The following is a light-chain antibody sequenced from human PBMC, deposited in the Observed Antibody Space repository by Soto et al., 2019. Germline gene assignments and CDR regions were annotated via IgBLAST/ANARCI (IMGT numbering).Light chain of an antibody. CDR1: QSIGTW. CDR3: QQYSGP. CDR2: DAS. V-gene: IGKV1-5*01. J-gene: IGKJ2*01. Sequence: DIQMTQSPSTLSASVGDRVTITCRASQSIGTWLAWYQQKPGKAPKVLIYDASNLESGVPSRFSGSGSGTEFTLTSSGLQPDDFATYYCQQYSGPFGQGTKLEIK.